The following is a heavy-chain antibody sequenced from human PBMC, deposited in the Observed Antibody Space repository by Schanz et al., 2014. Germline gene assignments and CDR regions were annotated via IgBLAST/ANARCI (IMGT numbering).Heavy chain of an antibody. CDR2: ISYSGST. CDR3: ARDRGHGDLPGDI. J-gene: IGHJ3*02. CDR1: GGSVSSGGDY. D-gene: IGHD4-17*01. V-gene: IGHV4-31*03. Sequence: QVQLQESGPGLVKPSQTLSLTCTVSGGSVSSGGDYWSWIHQHPGKGLEWIGFISYSGSTYYNPSRKSRVTISVDTSKNQFSMNRSSATAADTAVYYCARDRGHGDLPGDIWGQGTMVTVSS.